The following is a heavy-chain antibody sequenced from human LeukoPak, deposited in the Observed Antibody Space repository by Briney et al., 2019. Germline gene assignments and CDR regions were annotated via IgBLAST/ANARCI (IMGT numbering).Heavy chain of an antibody. V-gene: IGHV1-69*05. CDR3: ARGSDSSGYYSQPYTYFDY. D-gene: IGHD3-22*01. CDR1: GGTFSSYA. J-gene: IGHJ4*02. Sequence: SVKVSCKASGGTFSSYAISWVRQAPGQGLEWMGGIIPIFGTANYAQKFQGRVTITTDESTSTAYMELSSLRSEDTAVYYCARGSDSSGYYSQPYTYFDYWGQGTLVTVSS. CDR2: IIPIFGTA.